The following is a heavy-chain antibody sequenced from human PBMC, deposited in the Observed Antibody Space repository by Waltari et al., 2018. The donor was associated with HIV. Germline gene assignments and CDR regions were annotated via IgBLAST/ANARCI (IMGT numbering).Heavy chain of an antibody. V-gene: IGHV1-8*02. CDR2: KNPNSVKT. Sequence: QVHLVQSGPEVKRPGASVQISCKAYGYTFINFDVNWVRQAAGQGPEWLGWKNPNSVKTASPYRFEDRVTRTRDVSTDTAYMEMSGLTPEDTAIYYCARNSSGKGNRYFYYGLDVWGQGTPVTV. J-gene: IGHJ6*02. CDR3: ARNSSGKGNRYFYYGLDV. D-gene: IGHD3-22*01. CDR1: GYTFINFD.